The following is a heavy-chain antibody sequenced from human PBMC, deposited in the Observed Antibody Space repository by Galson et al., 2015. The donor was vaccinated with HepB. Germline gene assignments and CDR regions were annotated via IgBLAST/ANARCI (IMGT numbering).Heavy chain of an antibody. J-gene: IGHJ4*02. D-gene: IGHD5-18*01. CDR2: IRSKAYGGTT. Sequence: SLRLSCAASGFTFGDYAMSWVRQAPGKGLEWVGFIRSKAYGGTTEYAASVKGRFSISRDDSKSIAYLQMNSLKTEDTAVYYCTRGSGYSYVFPLGYWGQGTLVTVSS. V-gene: IGHV3-49*04. CDR1: GFTFGDYA. CDR3: TRGSGYSYVFPLGY.